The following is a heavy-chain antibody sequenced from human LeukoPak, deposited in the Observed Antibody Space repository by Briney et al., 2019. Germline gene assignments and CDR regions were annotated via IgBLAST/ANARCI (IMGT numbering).Heavy chain of an antibody. J-gene: IGHJ5*02. CDR2: IDSDGSTT. V-gene: IGHV3-74*01. Sequence: GGSLRLSCAASGFTFSSYWMHWVRQAPGKGLVWVSRIDSDGSTTSYAGFVKGRLSISRDNAKNTLYLQMNSLRSEDTAVYYCARDRGVAAAGVDSFDPWGQGTLVTVSP. CDR3: ARDRGVAAAGVDSFDP. D-gene: IGHD6-13*01. CDR1: GFTFSSYW.